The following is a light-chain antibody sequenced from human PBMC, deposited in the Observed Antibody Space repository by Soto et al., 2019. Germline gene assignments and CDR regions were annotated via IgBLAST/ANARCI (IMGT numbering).Light chain of an antibody. Sequence: AIRMTQSPSSFSASTGDRVTITCRASQGISSYLAWYQQKPGKAPKLLIYASSTLQSGVPSRFSGSGSGTDFALTISCLQSEDFATYYCQQYYPYPYTFGLGTKLEI. CDR1: QGISSY. CDR2: ASS. CDR3: QQYYPYPYT. J-gene: IGKJ2*01. V-gene: IGKV1-8*01.